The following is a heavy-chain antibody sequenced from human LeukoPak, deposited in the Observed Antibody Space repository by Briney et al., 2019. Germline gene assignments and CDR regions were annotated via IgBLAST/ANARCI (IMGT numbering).Heavy chain of an antibody. D-gene: IGHD2-15*01. Sequence: QAGGSLRLSGAASGFTFSSYAMSWVRQAPGKGLEWVSAISGSGGSTYYADSVKGRFTISRDNSKNTLYLQMNSLRAEDTAVYYCAKANVVAAMADWFDPWGQGTLVTVSS. V-gene: IGHV3-23*01. J-gene: IGHJ5*02. CDR3: AKANVVAAMADWFDP. CDR1: GFTFSSYA. CDR2: ISGSGGST.